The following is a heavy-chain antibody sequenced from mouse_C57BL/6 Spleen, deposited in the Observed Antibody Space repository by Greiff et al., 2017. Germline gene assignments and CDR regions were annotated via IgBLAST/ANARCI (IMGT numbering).Heavy chain of an antibody. CDR3: AREGAYDDDVGFAY. V-gene: IGHV1-69*01. J-gene: IGHJ3*01. D-gene: IGHD2-4*01. CDR2: IDPSDSYT. CDR1: GYTFTSYW. Sequence: QVQLQQPGAELVMPGASVKLSCKASGYTFTSYWMHWVKQRPGQGLEWIGEIDPSDSYTNYNQKFKGKSTLTVDKSSSTAYMQLSSLTSEDSAVYYCAREGAYDDDVGFAYWGQGTLVTVSA.